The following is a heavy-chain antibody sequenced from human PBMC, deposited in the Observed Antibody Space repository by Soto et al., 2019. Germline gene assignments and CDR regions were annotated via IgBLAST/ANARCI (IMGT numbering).Heavy chain of an antibody. V-gene: IGHV4-59*08. CDR3: ARHGIDIVGATENWFGP. J-gene: IGHJ5*02. CDR2: ISYSGST. D-gene: IGHD1-26*01. Sequence: SETLSLTCTVSGGSISSFDWNWIRQSPGKGLEWIGYISYSGSTNYNPSLKSRVTISVDTSKNQFSLKLSSVTAADTAVYYCARHGIDIVGATENWFGPWGQGTLVTVSS. CDR1: GGSISSFD.